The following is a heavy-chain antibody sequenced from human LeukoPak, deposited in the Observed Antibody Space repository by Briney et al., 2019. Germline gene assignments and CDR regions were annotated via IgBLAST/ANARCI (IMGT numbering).Heavy chain of an antibody. CDR1: GYSISSGYY. CDR3: ARDGSSWENNYFDP. J-gene: IGHJ5*02. CDR2: IYHSGST. V-gene: IGHV4-38-2*02. Sequence: SETLSLTCTVSGYSISSGYYWGWIRQPPGKGLEWIGSIYHSGSTYYNPSLKSRVTISVDTSKNQFSLKLSSVTPEDTAVYYCARDGSSWENNYFDPWGRGTLVSVSS. D-gene: IGHD6-13*01.